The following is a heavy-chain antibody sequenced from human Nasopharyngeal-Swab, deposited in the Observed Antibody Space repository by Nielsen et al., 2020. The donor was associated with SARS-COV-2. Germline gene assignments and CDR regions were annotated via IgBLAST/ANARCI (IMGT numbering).Heavy chain of an antibody. V-gene: IGHV4-34*01. CDR1: GGSFSGYY. CDR2: INHSGST. J-gene: IGHJ4*02. CDR3: ARGLRFLERLFDY. D-gene: IGHD3-3*01. Sequence: SETLSLTCAVYGGSFSGYYWSWIRQPPGKGLEWIGEINHSGSTNYNPSLKSRVTISVDTSKNQFSLKLSSVTAADTAVYYCARGLRFLERLFDYWGQGTLVTVSS.